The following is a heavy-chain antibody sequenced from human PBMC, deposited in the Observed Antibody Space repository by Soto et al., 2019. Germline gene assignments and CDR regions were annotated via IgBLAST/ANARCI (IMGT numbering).Heavy chain of an antibody. Sequence: PGESLKISCKGSGYSFTNYWIAWVRQMPGKGLEWMGIIYPADSDTRYSPSFQGQVTISADKSINTAYLQWSGLKASDTAIYYCASHPNYDILTGYSNGYYFDYWGQGTPVTVSS. V-gene: IGHV5-51*01. CDR3: ASHPNYDILTGYSNGYYFDY. D-gene: IGHD3-9*01. J-gene: IGHJ4*02. CDR2: IYPADSDT. CDR1: GYSFTNYW.